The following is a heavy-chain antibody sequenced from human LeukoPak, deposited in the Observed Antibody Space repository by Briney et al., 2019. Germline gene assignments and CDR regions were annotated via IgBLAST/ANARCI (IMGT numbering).Heavy chain of an antibody. CDR1: GFTFSSYS. D-gene: IGHD1-26*01. CDR2: ISSSSSYI. V-gene: IGHV3-21*04. J-gene: IGHJ4*02. CDR3: AKVGSTLGYYFDY. Sequence: GGSLRLSCAASGFTFSSYSMNWVRQAPGKGLEWVSSISSSSSYIYYADSVKGRFTISRDNAKNSLYLQMNSLRAEDTAVYYCAKVGSTLGYYFDYWGQGTLVTVSS.